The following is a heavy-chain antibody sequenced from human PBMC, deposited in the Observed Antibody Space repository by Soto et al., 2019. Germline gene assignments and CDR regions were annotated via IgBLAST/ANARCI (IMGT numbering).Heavy chain of an antibody. D-gene: IGHD2-2*01. Sequence: SGGSLRLSCAASGFTFSSYAMHWVRQAPGKGLEYVSAISNDGGSTYYAKSVKGRFTVSRDNSKNTLFLEMGSLRAEDMAVYYCARSGCSSISCYDYWGQGTLVTVSS. J-gene: IGHJ4*02. CDR2: ISNDGGST. CDR3: ARSGCSSISCYDY. CDR1: GFTFSSYA. V-gene: IGHV3-64*01.